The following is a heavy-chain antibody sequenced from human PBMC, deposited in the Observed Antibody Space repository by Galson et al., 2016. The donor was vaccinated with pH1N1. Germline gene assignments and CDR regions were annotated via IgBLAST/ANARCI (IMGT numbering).Heavy chain of an antibody. V-gene: IGHV3-23*01. CDR3: AKGGYGDYGLDVFDI. J-gene: IGHJ3*02. D-gene: IGHD4-17*01. CDR1: GSNSDYN. CDR2: ICGSGGRK. Sequence: SLRLSCAASGSNSDYNMNWVRLAPGKGLEWVSSICGSGGRKHYADSVQGRFIISRDNSKNTLYLQMNSLRAGDTALYFCAKGGYGDYGLDVFDIWGQGTMVIVSS.